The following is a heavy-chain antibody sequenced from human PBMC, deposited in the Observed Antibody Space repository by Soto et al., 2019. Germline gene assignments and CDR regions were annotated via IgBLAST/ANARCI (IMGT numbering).Heavy chain of an antibody. V-gene: IGHV1-24*01. D-gene: IGHD6-13*01. J-gene: IGHJ6*02. Sequence: ASVKVSCKVSGYTLTELSMHWVRQAPGKGLEWMGGFDPEDGETIYAQKFQGRVTMTEDTSTDTAYMELSSLRSEDTAVYYCATKGRWYVGYYYYGMDVWGQGNPGHRLL. CDR3: ATKGRWYVGYYYYGMDV. CDR1: GYTLTELS. CDR2: FDPEDGET.